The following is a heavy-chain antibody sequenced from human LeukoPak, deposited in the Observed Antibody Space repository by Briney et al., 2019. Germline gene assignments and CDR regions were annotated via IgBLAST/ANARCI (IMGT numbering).Heavy chain of an antibody. V-gene: IGHV3-23*01. D-gene: IGHD3-22*01. CDR3: AKGAIIVAQTYDY. CDR1: GFTFSSYA. J-gene: IGHJ4*02. CDR2: ISGGGSNT. Sequence: GGSLRLSCAASGFTFSSYAMSWVRQAPGKGLEWVSAISGGGSNTYYADSVQGRFTISRDNSKNTLYLQMNSLRAEDTAVYYCAKGAIIVAQTYDYWGQGTLVTVSS.